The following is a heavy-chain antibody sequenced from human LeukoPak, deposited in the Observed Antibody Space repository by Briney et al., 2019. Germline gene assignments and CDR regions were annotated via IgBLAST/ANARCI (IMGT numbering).Heavy chain of an antibody. D-gene: IGHD2-2*01. Sequence: SETLSLTCTVSGGSISSSSYYWSWIRQPAGKGLEWIGRIYTSGSTNYNPSLKSRVTMSVDTSKNQFSLKLSSVTAADTAVYYCARDRPAARGYYFDYWGQGTLVTVSS. CDR2: IYTSGST. J-gene: IGHJ4*02. CDR3: ARDRPAARGYYFDY. CDR1: GGSISSSSYY. V-gene: IGHV4-61*02.